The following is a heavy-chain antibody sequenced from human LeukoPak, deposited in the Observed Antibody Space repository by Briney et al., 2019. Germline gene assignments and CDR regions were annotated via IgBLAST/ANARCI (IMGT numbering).Heavy chain of an antibody. D-gene: IGHD3-22*01. CDR2: INHSGST. V-gene: IGHV4-34*01. CDR1: GGSFSGYY. Sequence: PSETLSLTCAVYGGSFSGYYWSWIRQPPGKGLEWIGEINHSGSTNYNPSLKSRVTISVDTSKNQFSLKLSSVTAAYTAVYYCARVPDYYDSSGYYDDAFDIWGQGTVVTVSS. CDR3: ARVPDYYDSSGYYDDAFDI. J-gene: IGHJ3*02.